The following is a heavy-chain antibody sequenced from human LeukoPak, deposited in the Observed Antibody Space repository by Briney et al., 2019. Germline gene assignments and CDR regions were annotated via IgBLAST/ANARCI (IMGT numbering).Heavy chain of an antibody. CDR1: GGSISSSSYY. Sequence: SETLSLTCTVSGGSISSSSYYWGWIRQPPGKGLEWIGSIYYSGSTYYNPSLKSRVTISVDTSKNQFSLKLSSVTAADTAVYYCAGNLGSHDVSRPGVWGQGTTVTVSS. J-gene: IGHJ6*02. D-gene: IGHD1-26*01. CDR3: AGNLGSHDVSRPGV. CDR2: IYYSGST. V-gene: IGHV4-39*01.